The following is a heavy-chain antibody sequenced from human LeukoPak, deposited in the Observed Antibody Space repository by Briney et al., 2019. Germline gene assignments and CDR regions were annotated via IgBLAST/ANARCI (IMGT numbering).Heavy chain of an antibody. D-gene: IGHD2-21*02. V-gene: IGHV1-46*01. CDR1: GYTFTSYY. CDR3: ARAPCGGDCYSGFDY. Sequence: ASVKVSCKASGYTFTSYYMHWVRQAPGQGLEWMGIINPSGGSTSYAQKFQGRVTMTRDTSTSTVYIELSSLRSEDTAVYYCARAPCGGDCYSGFDYWGQGTLVTVSS. CDR2: INPSGGST. J-gene: IGHJ4*02.